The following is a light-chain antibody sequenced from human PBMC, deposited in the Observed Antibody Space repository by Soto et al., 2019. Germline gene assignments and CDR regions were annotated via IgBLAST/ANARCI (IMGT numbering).Light chain of an antibody. V-gene: IGLV2-23*01. J-gene: IGLJ2*01. CDR3: CSYAGRGVV. Sequence: QSALTQPASVSGSPGQSITISCTGTSSDVGSYNLVSWYQQHPGKAPKLMIYEGSKRPSGVSNRFSGSKSGNTASLTISGLQAEDEADYSCCSYAGRGVVFGGGTQLTVL. CDR2: EGS. CDR1: SSDVGSYNL.